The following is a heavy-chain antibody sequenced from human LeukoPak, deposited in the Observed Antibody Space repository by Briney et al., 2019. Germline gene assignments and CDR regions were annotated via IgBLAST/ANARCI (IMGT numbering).Heavy chain of an antibody. J-gene: IGHJ6*03. D-gene: IGHD6-19*01. Sequence: SETLSLTCTVSGGSISSYYWSWIRQPAGKGLEWIGRIYTSGSTNYNPSLKSRVTISVDTSKNQFSLKLSSVTAADTAVYYCARGSGAVGYYYYYMDVWGKGTTVTVSS. CDR2: IYTSGST. V-gene: IGHV4-4*07. CDR3: ARGSGAVGYYYYYMDV. CDR1: GGSISSYY.